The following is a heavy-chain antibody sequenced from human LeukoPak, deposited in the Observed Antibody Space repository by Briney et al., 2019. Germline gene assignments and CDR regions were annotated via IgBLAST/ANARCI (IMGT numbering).Heavy chain of an antibody. CDR2: IKQDGSEK. Sequence: QPGGSLRLSCAASGFTFSSYWMSWVRQAPGKGLEWVANIKQDGSEKYYVDSVKGRFTISRDNAKNSLYLQMNSLRAEDTAVYYCARRVRIARLYSRGMDVWGQGTTVTVSS. J-gene: IGHJ6*02. CDR3: ARRVRIARLYSRGMDV. D-gene: IGHD6-13*01. V-gene: IGHV3-7*01. CDR1: GFTFSSYW.